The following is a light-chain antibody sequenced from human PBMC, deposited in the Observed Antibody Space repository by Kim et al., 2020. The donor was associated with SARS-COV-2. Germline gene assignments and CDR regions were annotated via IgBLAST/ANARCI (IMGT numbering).Light chain of an antibody. CDR2: GAS. Sequence: EIVLTQSPGTLSLSPGERATLSCRASQSISSNFLAWYQHKPGQAPRVLMYGASSRATDIPDRFSGSGSGTDFTLTISRLEPEDFAVYYCQQYGSSPYTFGQGTKLEI. CDR3: QQYGSSPYT. CDR1: QSISSNF. V-gene: IGKV3-20*01. J-gene: IGKJ2*01.